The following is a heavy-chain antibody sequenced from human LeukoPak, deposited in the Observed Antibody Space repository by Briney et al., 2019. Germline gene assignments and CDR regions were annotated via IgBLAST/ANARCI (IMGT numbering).Heavy chain of an antibody. J-gene: IGHJ6*02. CDR3: ARGMDSSGWIDYYYYGMDV. V-gene: IGHV4-59*01. CDR1: GGSISSYY. CDR2: IYYSGST. Sequence: SETLSLTCTVSGGSISSYYWSWIRQPPGKGLEWIGYIYYSGSTNYNPSLKSRVTISVDTSKNQFSLKLSSVTAADTAVYYCARGMDSSGWIDYYYYGMDVWGQGTTVTVSS. D-gene: IGHD6-19*01.